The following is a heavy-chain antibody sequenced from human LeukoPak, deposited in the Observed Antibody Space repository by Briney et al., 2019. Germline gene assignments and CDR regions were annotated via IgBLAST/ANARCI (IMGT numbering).Heavy chain of an antibody. D-gene: IGHD6-13*01. CDR3: ARQSGWSHFDY. CDR1: GGSISSYY. J-gene: IGHJ4*02. CDR2: IYYSGST. V-gene: IGHV4-59*01. Sequence: MASETLSLTCTVSGGSISSYYWSWIRQPPGKGLEWIGYIYYSGSTNYSPSLKSRVTISVDTSKNQFSLKLSSVTAADTAVYYCARQSGWSHFDYWGQGTLVTVSS.